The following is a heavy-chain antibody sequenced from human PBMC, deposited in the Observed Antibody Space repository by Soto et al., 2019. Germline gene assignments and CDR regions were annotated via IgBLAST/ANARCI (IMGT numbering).Heavy chain of an antibody. Sequence: ASLNVSCNVSGYTLTELSMHWVRQAPGKGLEWMGGFDPEDGETIYAQKFQGRVTMTEDTSTDTAYMELSSLRSEDTAVYYCANLPLKPYYYGMDVWGQGTTVTVSS. CDR3: ANLPLKPYYYGMDV. CDR2: FDPEDGET. J-gene: IGHJ6*02. V-gene: IGHV1-24*01. CDR1: GYTLTELS.